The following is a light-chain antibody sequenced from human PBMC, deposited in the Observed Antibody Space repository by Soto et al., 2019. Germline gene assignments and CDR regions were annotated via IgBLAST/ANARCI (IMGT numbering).Light chain of an antibody. CDR1: NIGGKS. CDR3: QVWESGRGV. Sequence: LTQPPSVSVAPGQTARITCGGNNIGGKSVHWYQQKPGQAPVLVVYDDSDRPSGIPERFSGSNSVNTATLTISRVAAGDEADYYCQVWESGRGVFGTGTKVTV. CDR2: DDS. V-gene: IGLV3-21*02. J-gene: IGLJ1*01.